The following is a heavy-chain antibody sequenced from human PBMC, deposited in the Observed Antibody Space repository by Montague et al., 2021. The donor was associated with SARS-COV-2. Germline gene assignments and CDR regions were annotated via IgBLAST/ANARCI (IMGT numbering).Heavy chain of an antibody. Sequence: TLSLTCSVSGGSINSGRYFWTWIRQPAGKGLEWIGRIDTSGSTYYNPSLKSRVTMSVDTSKNHFFLHLTSVTAADRAVYYCASYLKRGAGVVFDSWGQGTLVTVSS. CDR2: IDTSGST. D-gene: IGHD2-2*01. V-gene: IGHV4-61*02. J-gene: IGHJ4*02. CDR3: ASYLKRGAGVVFDS. CDR1: GGSINSGRYF.